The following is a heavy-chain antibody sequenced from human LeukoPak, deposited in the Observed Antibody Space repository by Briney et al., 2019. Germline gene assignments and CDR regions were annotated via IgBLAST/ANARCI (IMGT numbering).Heavy chain of an antibody. J-gene: IGHJ5*02. V-gene: IGHV5-10-1*01. Sequence: GESLKISCKGSGYSFTSYWISWVRQMPGKGLEWMGRIDPSDSYTNYSPSFQGHVTISADKSISTAYLQWSSLKASDTAMYYCARSSGSSFDKNWFDPWGQGTLVTVSS. CDR3: ARSSGSSFDKNWFDP. CDR1: GYSFTSYW. CDR2: IDPSDSYT. D-gene: IGHD3-10*01.